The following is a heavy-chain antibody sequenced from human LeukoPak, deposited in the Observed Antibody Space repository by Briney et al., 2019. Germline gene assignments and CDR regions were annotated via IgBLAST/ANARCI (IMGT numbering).Heavy chain of an antibody. CDR2: IIPIFGTA. Sequence: SVKVSCKASGGTFSSDAISWVRQAPGQGLEWMGGIIPIFGTANYAQKFQGRVTITADESTSTAYMELSSLRSEDTAVYYCARDRGVRTPFDPWGQGTLVTVSS. V-gene: IGHV1-69*01. CDR1: GGTFSSDA. CDR3: ARDRGVRTPFDP. D-gene: IGHD3-10*01. J-gene: IGHJ5*02.